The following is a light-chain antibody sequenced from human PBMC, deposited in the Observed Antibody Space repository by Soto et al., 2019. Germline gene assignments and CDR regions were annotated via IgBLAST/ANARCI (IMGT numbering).Light chain of an antibody. CDR2: DTS. CDR1: QFLSSY. Sequence: EVVLTQSPATLSLAPGERATLSCRPSQFLSSYLAWYQQKPGQPPRLLIYDTSTRATGIPARFSGSRSGTDFTLTISSLEPEDFGVYFCHQRNKFGQGTRLEIK. CDR3: HQRNK. J-gene: IGKJ5*01. V-gene: IGKV3-11*01.